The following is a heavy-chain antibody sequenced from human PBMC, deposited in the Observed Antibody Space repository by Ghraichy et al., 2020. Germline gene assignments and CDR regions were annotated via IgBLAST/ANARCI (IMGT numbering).Heavy chain of an antibody. J-gene: IGHJ4*02. V-gene: IGHV1-18*01. Sequence: ASVKVSCKASGYTFTNYGITWVRQAPGQGLEWMGWINTDNGNTNYAQQLQDRVTLTTDTSTTTAYMELRSLRSDDTAVYYCARELFGYSTGWAFDYLGQGTLVTVSS. CDR2: INTDNGNT. CDR3: ARELFGYSTGWAFDY. D-gene: IGHD6-19*01. CDR1: GYTFTNYG.